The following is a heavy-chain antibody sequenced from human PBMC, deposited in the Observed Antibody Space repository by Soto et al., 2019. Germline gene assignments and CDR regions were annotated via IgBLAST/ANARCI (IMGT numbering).Heavy chain of an antibody. CDR1: GYSFITYD. V-gene: IGHV1-8*01. D-gene: IGHD1-1*01. CDR2: MNPYNGNA. J-gene: IGHJ4*02. Sequence: QVQLLQSGAEVKKPGASVKVSCKASGYSFITYDINWVRKAPGKGLEWLGWMNPYNGNAGYAQKFQCRVTMTRNTSISTAYMELSSLRSNDTAVYFCARRKERSGPHYFDSWGQGTLVTVSS. CDR3: ARRKERSGPHYFDS.